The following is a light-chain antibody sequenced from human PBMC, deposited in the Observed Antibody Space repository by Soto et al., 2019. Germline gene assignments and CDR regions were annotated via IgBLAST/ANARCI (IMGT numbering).Light chain of an antibody. Sequence: EIVMTQSPVALSVSPGERATLSCRASQAIRSDLAWYQQKPGQAPRLLISDVSTRATGIPARFSGSGSGTDFTLTISSLEPEDFAVYYCQQRSNWPITFGQGTRLEI. CDR2: DVS. CDR3: QQRSNWPIT. J-gene: IGKJ5*01. CDR1: QAIRSD. V-gene: IGKV3D-11*01.